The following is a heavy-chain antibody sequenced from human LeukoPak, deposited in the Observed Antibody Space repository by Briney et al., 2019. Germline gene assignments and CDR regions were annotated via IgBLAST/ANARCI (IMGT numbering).Heavy chain of an antibody. V-gene: IGHV3-23*01. J-gene: IGHJ5*02. CDR1: GFIFSTYA. CDR3: AILPTTVTRNAGEDWFDP. Sequence: QPGGSLRLSCAASGFIFSTYATSWVRQAPGKGLEWVSAIGGSGGSTYYADSVKGRFTISRDNSKNTLYLQMNSLRAEDTAVYYCAILPTTVTRNAGEDWFDPWGQGTLVTVSS. D-gene: IGHD4-17*01. CDR2: IGGSGGST.